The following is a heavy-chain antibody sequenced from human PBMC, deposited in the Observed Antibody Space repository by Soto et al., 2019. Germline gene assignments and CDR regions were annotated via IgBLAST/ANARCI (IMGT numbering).Heavy chain of an antibody. CDR1: GGSFSGYY. V-gene: IGHV4-34*01. CDR2: INHSGST. CDR3: ARQVIVVVPAAMPGWFDP. D-gene: IGHD2-2*01. J-gene: IGHJ5*02. Sequence: QVQLQQWGAGLLKPSETLSLTCAVYGGSFSGYYWSWIRQPPGKGLEWIGEINHSGSTNYNPSLKRRVTISVDTYMTQFSLKLSSVTDADTAVYYCARQVIVVVPAAMPGWFDPWGQGTLVTVSS.